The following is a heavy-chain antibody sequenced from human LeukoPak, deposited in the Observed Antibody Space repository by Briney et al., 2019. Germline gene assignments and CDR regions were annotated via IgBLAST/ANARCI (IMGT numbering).Heavy chain of an antibody. D-gene: IGHD3-22*01. Sequence: SETLSLTCAVYGGSFSGYYWSWIRQPPGKGLEWVGELNHSGSTNYNPSLKSRDTISVDTPKNQFSLKLSAVTAADTAVYYCARCYYDSSGCDYWGQGTLVTVSS. J-gene: IGHJ4*02. CDR2: LNHSGST. V-gene: IGHV4-34*01. CDR1: GGSFSGYY. CDR3: ARCYYDSSGCDY.